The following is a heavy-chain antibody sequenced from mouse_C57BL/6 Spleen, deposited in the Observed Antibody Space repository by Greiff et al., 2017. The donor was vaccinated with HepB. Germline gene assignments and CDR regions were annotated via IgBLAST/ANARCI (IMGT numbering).Heavy chain of an antibody. Sequence: VKLMESGPGLVQPSQSLSITCTVSGFSLTSYGVHWVRQSPGKGLEWLGVIWSGGSTDYNAAFISRLSISKDNSKSQVFFKMNSLQADDTAIYYCARSYYDGYHGGFAYWGQGTLVTVSA. CDR3: ARSYYDGYHGGFAY. V-gene: IGHV2-2*01. J-gene: IGHJ3*01. CDR2: IWSGGST. CDR1: GFSLTSYG. D-gene: IGHD2-3*01.